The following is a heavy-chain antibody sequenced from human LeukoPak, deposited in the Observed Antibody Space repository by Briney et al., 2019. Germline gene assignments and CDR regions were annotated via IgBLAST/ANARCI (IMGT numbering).Heavy chain of an antibody. Sequence: GGSLRLSCAASGFTFSSYAMSWVRQAPGKGLEWVSSISSSSSYIYYADSVKGRFTISRDNAKNSLYLQMNSLRAEDTAVYYCAVSKSGGYYYVFDYWGQGTLVTVSS. CDR3: AVSKSGGYYYVFDY. CDR1: GFTFSSYA. J-gene: IGHJ4*02. D-gene: IGHD3-22*01. CDR2: ISSSSSYI. V-gene: IGHV3-21*01.